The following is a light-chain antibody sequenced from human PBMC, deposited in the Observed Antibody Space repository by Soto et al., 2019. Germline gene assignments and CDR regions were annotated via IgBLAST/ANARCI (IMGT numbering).Light chain of an antibody. J-gene: IGLJ2*01. Sequence: QSALTQPASVSGSPGQSITLSCTGTSSDVGSYDCVSWYQQYPGRAPKLIIYDVSNRPSGVSNRFSASKSGNTASLTISGLQAEDEADYYCSSYTSTSTLLVFGGGTKLTVL. CDR2: DVS. CDR3: SSYTSTSTLLV. V-gene: IGLV2-14*03. CDR1: SSDVGSYDC.